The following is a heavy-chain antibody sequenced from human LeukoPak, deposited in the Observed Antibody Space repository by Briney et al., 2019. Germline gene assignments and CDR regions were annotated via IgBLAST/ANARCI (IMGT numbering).Heavy chain of an antibody. CDR2: ISSSSSYI. J-gene: IGHJ5*02. D-gene: IGHD6-13*01. Sequence: GGSLRLSCAASGFTFTTYWMSWVRQAPGKGLEWVSSISSSSSYIYYADSVKGRFTISRDNAKNSLYLQMNSLRAEDTAAYYCARAKSIAAVGGFDPWGQGTLVTVSS. V-gene: IGHV3-21*01. CDR3: ARAKSIAAVGGFDP. CDR1: GFTFTTYW.